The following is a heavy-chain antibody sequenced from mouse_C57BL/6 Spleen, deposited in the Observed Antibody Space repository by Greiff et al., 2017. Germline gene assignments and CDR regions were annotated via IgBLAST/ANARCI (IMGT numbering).Heavy chain of an antibody. CDR2: ISSGSSTI. CDR3: ARLNWDYYAMDY. V-gene: IGHV5-17*01. D-gene: IGHD4-1*01. CDR1: GFTFSDYG. Sequence: EVKLEESGGGLVKPGGSLKLSCAASGFTFSDYGMHWVRQAPEKGLEWVAYISSGSSTIYYADTVKGRFTISRDNAKNTLFLQMTSLRSEDTAMYYCARLNWDYYAMDYWGQGTSVTVSS. J-gene: IGHJ4*01.